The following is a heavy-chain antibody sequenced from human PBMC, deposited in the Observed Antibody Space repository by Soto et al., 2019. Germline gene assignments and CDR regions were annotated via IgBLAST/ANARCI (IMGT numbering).Heavy chain of an antibody. D-gene: IGHD6-25*01. CDR3: ARDIGAGYYGMDV. V-gene: IGHV4-34*01. Sequence: PSETLSLTCAVYGGSFSDSYWTWIRQPPGKGLEWIGEINHSGSTKYNPSLKSRVTFSLDTSKNQFSLRLFSVTAADTAVYYCARDIGAGYYGMDVWGQGTTVTVSS. CDR1: GGSFSDSY. J-gene: IGHJ6*02. CDR2: INHSGST.